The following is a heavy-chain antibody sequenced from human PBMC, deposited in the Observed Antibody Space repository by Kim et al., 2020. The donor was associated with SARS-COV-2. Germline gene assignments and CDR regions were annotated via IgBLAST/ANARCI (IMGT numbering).Heavy chain of an antibody. CDR1: GGSFSGYY. Sequence: SETLSLTCAVYGGSFSGYYWSWIRQPPGKGLEWIGEINHSGSTNYNPSLKSRVTISVDTSKNQFSLKLSSVTAADTAVYYCARGRRQWFGESSQLYNWFDPWGQGTLVTVSS. D-gene: IGHD3-10*01. CDR3: ARGRRQWFGESSQLYNWFDP. V-gene: IGHV4-34*01. CDR2: INHSGST. J-gene: IGHJ5*02.